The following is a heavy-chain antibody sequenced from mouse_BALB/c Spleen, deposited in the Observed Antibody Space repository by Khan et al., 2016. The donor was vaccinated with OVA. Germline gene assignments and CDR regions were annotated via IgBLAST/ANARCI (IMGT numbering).Heavy chain of an antibody. J-gene: IGHJ2*01. CDR3: ARSVTMTTVVATDFDY. V-gene: IGHV3-2*02. CDR1: GYSITSDYA. CDR2: ISYSGRT. Sequence: EVQLQESGPGLVKPSQSLSLTCTVTGYSITSDYAWNWIRQFPGNKLEWMGYISYSGRTSYNPSLKSRISITRDTSKNQFFLPLNSVTTEDTATYYCARSVTMTTVVATDFDYWGQGTTLTVSS. D-gene: IGHD1-1*01.